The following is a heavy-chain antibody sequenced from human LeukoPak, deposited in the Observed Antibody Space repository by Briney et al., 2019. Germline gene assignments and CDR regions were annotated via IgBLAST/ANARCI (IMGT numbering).Heavy chain of an antibody. CDR3: ARERDQEGVTNTHYFDY. V-gene: IGHV4-34*01. CDR1: GGSFSGYY. D-gene: IGHD5-18*01. J-gene: IGHJ4*02. CDR2: INHSGST. Sequence: SETLSLTCAVYGGSFSGYYWSWIRQPPGKGLEWIGEINHSGSTNYNPSLKGRVTISVDTSKNQFSLKLSSVTAADTAVYYCARERDQEGVTNTHYFDYWGQGTLVTVSS.